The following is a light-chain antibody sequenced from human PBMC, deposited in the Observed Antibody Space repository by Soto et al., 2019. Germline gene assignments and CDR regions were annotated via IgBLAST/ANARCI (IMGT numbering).Light chain of an antibody. V-gene: IGLV2-8*01. CDR2: EVS. J-gene: IGLJ1*01. CDR3: SSYEGSNLYV. CDR1: SSDIGAYNY. Sequence: QSVLTQPPSASGSPGQSVTISCTGASSDIGAYNYVSWYQQHPGKAPKLMIYEVSKRPSGVPDRFSGSKSGNTASLTVSGLQAEDEADYFCSSYEGSNLYVFGSGTKVTVL.